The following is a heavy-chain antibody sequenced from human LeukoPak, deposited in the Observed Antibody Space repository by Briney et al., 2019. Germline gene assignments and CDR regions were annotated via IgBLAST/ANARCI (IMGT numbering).Heavy chain of an antibody. CDR2: ISYDGSNK. CDR3: ARSFSH. J-gene: IGHJ1*01. CDR1: GFTFSSYA. D-gene: IGHD3-16*02. V-gene: IGHV3-30*07. Sequence: GGSLRLSCAASGFTFSSYAMHWVRQAPGKGLEWVAVISYDGSNKYYADSVKGRFTISRDNSKNTLYLQMNSLRAEDTAVYYCARSFSHWGQGTLVTVSS.